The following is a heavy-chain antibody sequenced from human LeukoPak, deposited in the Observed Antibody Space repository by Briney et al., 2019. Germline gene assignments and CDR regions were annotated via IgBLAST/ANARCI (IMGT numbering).Heavy chain of an antibody. CDR1: GYTFADYY. V-gene: IGHV1-2*02. J-gene: IGHJ3*02. Sequence: ASVKVSCKASGYTFADYYMHWVRQAPGQGLEWMGWINPNSRGTDSAQKFQGRFSMTRDTSISTAYMELSRLRSDDTAVYYCARRAREYSHDAFDIWGQGTMVTVSS. D-gene: IGHD5-18*01. CDR3: ARRAREYSHDAFDI. CDR2: INPNSRGT.